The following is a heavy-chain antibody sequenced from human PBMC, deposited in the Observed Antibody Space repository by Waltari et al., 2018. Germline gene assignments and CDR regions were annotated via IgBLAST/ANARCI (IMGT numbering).Heavy chain of an antibody. CDR3: ARDRSYDFSAHMDV. CDR1: GFTFSSYS. D-gene: IGHD3-3*01. V-gene: IGHV3-21*01. J-gene: IGHJ4*02. Sequence: EVQLVESGGGLVKPGGSLRLSCAASGFTFSSYSMNWVRQAPGKGLEWVSSISSSSSYRYYADSVKGRFTISRDNAKNSLYLQMNSLSAEDTAVYYCARDRSYDFSAHMDVWGQGTLVTVSS. CDR2: ISSSSSYR.